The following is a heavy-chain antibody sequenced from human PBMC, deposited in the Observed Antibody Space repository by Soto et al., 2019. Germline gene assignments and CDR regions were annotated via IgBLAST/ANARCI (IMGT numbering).Heavy chain of an antibody. CDR1: GYTFTGYY. CDR2: INPNSGGT. CDR3: ARVRQLLWFGEFTFDP. Sequence: QVQLVQSGAEVKKPGASVKVSCKASGYTFTGYYMHWVRQAPGQGLEWMGWINPNSGGTNYAQKFQGRVTMTRDTSISTAYMELSRLRSDDTAVYYCARVRQLLWFGEFTFDPWGQGTLVTVSS. D-gene: IGHD3-10*01. V-gene: IGHV1-2*02. J-gene: IGHJ5*02.